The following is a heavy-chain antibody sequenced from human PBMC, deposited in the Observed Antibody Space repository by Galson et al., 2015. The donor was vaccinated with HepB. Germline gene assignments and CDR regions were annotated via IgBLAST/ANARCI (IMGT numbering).Heavy chain of an antibody. V-gene: IGHV3-33*01. J-gene: IGHJ6*02. CDR2: IWYDGSNK. Sequence: SLRLSCAASGFTFSSYGMHWVRQAPGKGLEWVAVIWYDGSNKYYADSVKGRFTISRDNSKNTLYLQMNSLRAEDTAVYYCARDSPGDYYYYGMDVWGQGTTVTVSS. D-gene: IGHD2-2*01. CDR3: ARDSPGDYYYYGMDV. CDR1: GFTFSSYG.